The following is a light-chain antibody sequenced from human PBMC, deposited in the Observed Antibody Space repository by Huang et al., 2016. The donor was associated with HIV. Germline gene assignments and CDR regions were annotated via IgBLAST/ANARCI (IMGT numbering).Light chain of an antibody. V-gene: IGKV1D-12*01. J-gene: IGKJ3*01. CDR3: QQTNSIPPT. CDR2: TTS. Sequence: DIQMTQSPSSVFASVGDRVTITWRASQGISIWLAWYQQKPGKAPKLLIYTTSSLQSGVPSRFSGSGSGTDFTLTINNLQPEDFATYYCQQTNSIPPTFGPGTKVDIK. CDR1: QGISIW.